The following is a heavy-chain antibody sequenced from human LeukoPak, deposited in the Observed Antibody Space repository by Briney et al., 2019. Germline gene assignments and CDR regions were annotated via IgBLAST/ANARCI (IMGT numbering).Heavy chain of an antibody. CDR1: GGSTSSSSYY. CDR3: ARDRDAFDI. V-gene: IGHV4-39*07. J-gene: IGHJ3*02. CDR2: IYYSGST. Sequence: KASETLSLTCTVSGGSTSSSSYYWGWIRQSPGKGLEWIGSIYYSGSTYYNPSLKSRVTISVDTSKNQFSLKLSSVTAAGTAVYYCARDRDAFDIWGQGTVVTVSS.